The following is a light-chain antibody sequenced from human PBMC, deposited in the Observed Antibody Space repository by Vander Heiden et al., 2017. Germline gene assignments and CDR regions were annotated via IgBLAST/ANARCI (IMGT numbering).Light chain of an antibody. CDR1: QSVLYSSHNKNY. V-gene: IGKV4-1*01. CDR2: GAS. CDR3: QQYYSTPFT. J-gene: IGKJ4*01. Sequence: DIVMTQSPDSLAVSLGERATINCKSSQSVLYSSHNKNYLAWYQQKPGQPPKLLIYGASTRESGVPDRFSGSGSGTDFTLTISSLQAEDVAVYYCQQYYSTPFTFGGGTKVEIK.